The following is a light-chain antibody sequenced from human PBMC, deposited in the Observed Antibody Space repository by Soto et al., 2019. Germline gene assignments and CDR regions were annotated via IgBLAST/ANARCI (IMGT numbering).Light chain of an antibody. Sequence: DIQMTQSPSTLSGSVGDRVTITFRASQTISSWLAWYQQKPGKAPKLLIYKASTLKSGVPSRFSGSGSGTEFTLTISSLQPEDFATYYCQQYNSYPWTFGQGTKVDIK. CDR3: QQYNSYPWT. CDR2: KAS. V-gene: IGKV1-5*03. CDR1: QTISSW. J-gene: IGKJ1*01.